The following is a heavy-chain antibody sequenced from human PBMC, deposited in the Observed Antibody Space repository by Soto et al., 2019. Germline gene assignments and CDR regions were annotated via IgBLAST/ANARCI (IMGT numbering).Heavy chain of an antibody. CDR2: ISGSGGST. Sequence: GGSLRLSCAASGFTFSSYAMSWVRQAPGKGLEWVSAISGSGGSTYYADSVKGRFTISRDNSKNTLYLQMNSLRAEDTAVYYCAKDVTYYSNYEPYYYYYYMDVWGKGTTVTVSS. D-gene: IGHD4-4*01. CDR1: GFTFSSYA. V-gene: IGHV3-23*01. CDR3: AKDVTYYSNYEPYYYYYYMDV. J-gene: IGHJ6*03.